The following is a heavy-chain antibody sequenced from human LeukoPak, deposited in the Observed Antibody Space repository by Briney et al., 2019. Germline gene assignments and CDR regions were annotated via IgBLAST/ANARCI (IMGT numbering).Heavy chain of an antibody. D-gene: IGHD3-22*01. V-gene: IGHV3-30-3*01. CDR1: GFTFSSYA. J-gene: IGHJ6*02. Sequence: PGGSLRLSCAASGFTFSSYAMHWVRQAPGKGLEWMAVISYDGSNKYYADSVKGRFTISRDNSKNTLYLQMNSLRAEDTAVYYCARDGQYRDSSGYRGEFYYYYGMDVWGQGTTVTVSS. CDR2: ISYDGSNK. CDR3: ARDGQYRDSSGYRGEFYYYYGMDV.